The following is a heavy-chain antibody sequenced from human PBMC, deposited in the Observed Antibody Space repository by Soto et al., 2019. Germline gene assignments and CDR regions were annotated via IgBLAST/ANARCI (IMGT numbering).Heavy chain of an antibody. CDR3: ARGPLGITTTGTWYDFDY. V-gene: IGHV4-59*01. CDR1: GDSISSYY. J-gene: IGHJ4*02. D-gene: IGHD2-15*01. Sequence: QVQLQESGPRLVKPSETLSLTCTVSGDSISSYYWTWIRQPPGKGLEYIGYIYYSGRTYYNPSLKSRVTISVDTSKNQFSLKLSSVTAADTAVYYCARGPLGITTTGTWYDFDYGGQGTRFTFSS. CDR2: IYYSGRT.